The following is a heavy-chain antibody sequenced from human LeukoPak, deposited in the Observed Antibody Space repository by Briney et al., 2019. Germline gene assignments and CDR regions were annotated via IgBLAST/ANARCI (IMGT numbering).Heavy chain of an antibody. CDR3: ARGGRVGVGYYGSGSYYYNY. Sequence: SETLSLTCAVYGGSFSGYYWSWIRQPPGKGLEWIWEINHSGSTNYNPSLKSRVTISVDTSNNQFAMKMSSVTAANTAVYYCARGGRVGVGYYGSGSYYYNYWGQGTLVTVSS. CDR2: INHSGST. V-gene: IGHV4-34*01. D-gene: IGHD3-10*01. J-gene: IGHJ4*02. CDR1: GGSFSGYY.